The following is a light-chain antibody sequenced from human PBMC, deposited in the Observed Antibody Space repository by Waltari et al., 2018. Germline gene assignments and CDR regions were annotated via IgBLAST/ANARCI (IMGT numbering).Light chain of an antibody. CDR1: ESVISSN. J-gene: IGKJ5*01. CDR3: QQYGGSPLVT. Sequence: DIVLTQSPGTLSLSPGDRATLSCRATESVISSNLAWYQQKPGQAPRLLIYAASRRTTGIPDRFSGSGSGTDFTLIINRLEPEDFAVYYCQQYGGSPLVTFGQGTRLEIK. CDR2: AAS. V-gene: IGKV3-20*01.